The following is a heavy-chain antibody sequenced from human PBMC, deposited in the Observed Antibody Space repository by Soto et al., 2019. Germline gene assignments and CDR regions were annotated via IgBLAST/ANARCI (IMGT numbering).Heavy chain of an antibody. D-gene: IGHD6-13*01. V-gene: IGHV4-38-2*01. CDR3: ARPRITASGHYFDY. J-gene: IGHJ4*02. CDR2: IYHNGST. Sequence: SETLSLTCVVSGYSIRSGYFWGWIRQPPGEGLEWIASIYHNGSTYYNPSLKSRVTMSVDTSRNQLSLKLRSVTAADTAVYYCARPRITASGHYFDYWGQGTVVTVSS. CDR1: GYSIRSGYF.